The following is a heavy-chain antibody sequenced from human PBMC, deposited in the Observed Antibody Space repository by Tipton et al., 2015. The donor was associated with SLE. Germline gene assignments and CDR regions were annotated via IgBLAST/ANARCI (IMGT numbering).Heavy chain of an antibody. CDR2: VSYSGRT. CDR1: DGSITDNGDY. J-gene: IGHJ4*02. CDR3: ARGFYYDFWSTYSNTDRHKTFYFAN. V-gene: IGHV4-39*07. D-gene: IGHD3-3*01. Sequence: TLSLTCTVSDGSITDNGDYWAWIRQPPGKGLEWIASVSYSGRTSYNPSLKSRVIMSIETSWNQFSLRLSSVTAADTATYYCARGFYYDFWSTYSNTDRHKTFYFANWGQVTLVTVSS.